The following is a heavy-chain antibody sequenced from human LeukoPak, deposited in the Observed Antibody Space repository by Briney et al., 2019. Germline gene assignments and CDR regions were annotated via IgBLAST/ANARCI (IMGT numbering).Heavy chain of an antibody. Sequence: EASVKVSCKASGYTFTSYGISWVRQAPGQGLEWMGWISAYNGNTNYAQKLQGRVTMTTDTSTSTAYMELRSLRSDDTAVYYCARDHRWGRVGATNYYYYMDVWGKGTTVTVSS. CDR3: ARDHRWGRVGATNYYYYMDV. D-gene: IGHD1-26*01. CDR2: ISAYNGNT. J-gene: IGHJ6*03. CDR1: GYTFTSYG. V-gene: IGHV1-18*01.